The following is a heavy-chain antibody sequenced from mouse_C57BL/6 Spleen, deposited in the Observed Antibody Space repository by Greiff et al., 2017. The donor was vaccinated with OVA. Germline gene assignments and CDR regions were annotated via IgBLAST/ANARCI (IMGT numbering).Heavy chain of an antibody. CDR2: IHPSSGST. V-gene: IGHV1-64*01. J-gene: IGHJ2*01. CDR3: ADTDQATGYFDY. D-gene: IGHD3-2*02. CDR1: GYTFTSYW. Sequence: QVQLQQPGAELVKPGASVKLSCKASGYTFTSYWMHWVKQRPGQGLEWIGMIHPSSGSTNYNEKFKSKATLTVDKSSSTAYMQLSSLTSEDSAVDYCADTDQATGYFDYWGQGTTLTVSS.